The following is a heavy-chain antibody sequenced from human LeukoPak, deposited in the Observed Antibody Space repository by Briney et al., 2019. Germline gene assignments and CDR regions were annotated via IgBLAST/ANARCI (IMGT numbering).Heavy chain of an antibody. CDR3: ARGYSSSWFYDP. CDR2: IIPTLGIA. V-gene: IGHV1-69*04. Sequence: SVKVSCKASGGTFSSYAISWVRQAPGQGLEWMGRIIPTLGIANYAQKFQGRVTITADKSTSTAYMELSSLRSEDTAVYYCARGYSSSWFYDPWGQGTLVTVSS. CDR1: GGTFSSYA. J-gene: IGHJ5*02. D-gene: IGHD6-13*01.